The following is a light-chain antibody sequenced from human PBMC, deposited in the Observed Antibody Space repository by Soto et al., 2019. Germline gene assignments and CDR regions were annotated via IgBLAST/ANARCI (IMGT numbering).Light chain of an antibody. J-gene: IGLJ1*01. CDR1: SSNIGTNA. V-gene: IGLV1-44*01. CDR3: AAWDDSMNGYV. CDR2: NNN. Sequence: QSVLTQPPSAPGTPGQRVTISRSGGSSNIGTNAVNRYQQLPGTAPKLLIYNNNQRPSGVPDRFSGSKSGTSASLAISGLQSEDEADYYCAAWDDSMNGYVFGTGTKVTVL.